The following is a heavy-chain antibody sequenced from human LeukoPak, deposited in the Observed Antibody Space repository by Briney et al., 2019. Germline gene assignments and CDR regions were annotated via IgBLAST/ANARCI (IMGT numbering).Heavy chain of an antibody. D-gene: IGHD7-27*01. CDR1: GYTFTSYG. CDR3: ARGPPNWGYDY. V-gene: IGHV1-8*01. J-gene: IGHJ4*02. Sequence: ASVKVSCKASGYTFTSYGFNWVRQATGQRPEWMGWVSPNSGDTGYAQKFQDRVTMTRDTSISTAYMELSSLRSDDTAVYYCARGPPNWGYDYWGPGTLVTVSS. CDR2: VSPNSGDT.